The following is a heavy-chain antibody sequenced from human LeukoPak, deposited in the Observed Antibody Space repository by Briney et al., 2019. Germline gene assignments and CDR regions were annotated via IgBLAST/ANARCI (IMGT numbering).Heavy chain of an antibody. CDR2: IYGGGST. J-gene: IGHJ4*02. CDR1: GFTVSSNY. CDR3: ARDLDDFFDY. V-gene: IGHV3-66*01. Sequence: GGSLRLSCAASGFTVSSNYMSWVRQAPGKGLEWVSVIYGGGSTYYADSVKGRFIISRDNSKNTLYLQMNSLRAEDTAVYYCARDLDDFFDYWGQGTLVTVSS.